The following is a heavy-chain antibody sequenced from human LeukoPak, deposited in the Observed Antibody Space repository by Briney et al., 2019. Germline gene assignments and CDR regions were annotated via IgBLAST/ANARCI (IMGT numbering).Heavy chain of an antibody. Sequence: SETLSLTCTVSGGSISSSSYYWGWIRQPPGKVLEWIGSIFYSGTTYYNPSLKSRVTISGDTSKNQFSLKLNSVAAADTAVYYCARLHDGYRYGADYWGQGTLVTAS. D-gene: IGHD5-18*01. V-gene: IGHV4-39*01. CDR1: GGSISSSSYY. CDR2: IFYSGTT. CDR3: ARLHDGYRYGADY. J-gene: IGHJ4*02.